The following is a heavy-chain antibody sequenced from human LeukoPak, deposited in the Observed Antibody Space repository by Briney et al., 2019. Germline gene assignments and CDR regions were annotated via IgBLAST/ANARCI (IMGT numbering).Heavy chain of an antibody. CDR1: GYTFTGYY. CDR2: INPNSGGT. D-gene: IGHD3-22*01. CDR3: AREVEDYYDSSGCYFDY. J-gene: IGHJ4*02. V-gene: IGHV1-2*02. Sequence: ALMKVSCKASGYTFTGYYMHWVRQAPGQGLEWMGWINPNSGGTNYAQKFQGRVTMTRDTSISTAYMELSRLRSDDTAVYYCAREVEDYYDSSGCYFDYWGQGTLVTVSS.